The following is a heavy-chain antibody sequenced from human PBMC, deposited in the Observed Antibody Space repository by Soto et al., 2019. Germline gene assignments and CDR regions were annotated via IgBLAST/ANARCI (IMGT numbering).Heavy chain of an antibody. Sequence: ASVKVSCKASGYTFTSYYMHWVRQAPGQGLEWMGIINPSGGSTSYAQKFQGRVTMTRDTSTSTVYMELSSLRSEDTAVYYCARFALEWYYGMDVWGQGTTVTVS. CDR2: INPSGGST. J-gene: IGHJ6*02. CDR3: ARFALEWYYGMDV. CDR1: GYTFTSYY. D-gene: IGHD1-1*01. V-gene: IGHV1-46*01.